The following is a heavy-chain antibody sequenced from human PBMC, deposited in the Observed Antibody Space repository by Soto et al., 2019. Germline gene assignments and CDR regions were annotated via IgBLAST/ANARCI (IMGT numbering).Heavy chain of an antibody. CDR3: ARGHIGNRYHGDV. J-gene: IGHJ6*02. D-gene: IGHD1-1*01. V-gene: IGHV4-34*01. CDR2: INHSGST. CDR1: GGSFSGYY. Sequence: SETLSLTYAVYGGSFSGYYWSWIRQPPGKGLEWIGEINHSGSTNYNPSLKSRVTISVDTSKNQFSLKLSSVTAADTAVYYCARGHIGNRYHGDVWGQGTTVTSP.